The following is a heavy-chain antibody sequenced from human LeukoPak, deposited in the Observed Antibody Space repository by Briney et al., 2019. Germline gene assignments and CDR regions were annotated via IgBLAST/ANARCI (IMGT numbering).Heavy chain of an antibody. CDR1: GGSISDYY. D-gene: IGHD5-18*01. CDR2: IYSSGST. CDR3: ARVTRGYNYGSDY. J-gene: IGHJ4*02. V-gene: IGHV4-4*07. Sequence: SETLSLTCTVSGGSISDYYWSWIRQPAGKGLEWIGRIYSSGSTNYNPSLKSRVTMSLDTSKNQFSLKLSSVTAADTALYYCARVTRGYNYGSDYWGQGTLVTVSS.